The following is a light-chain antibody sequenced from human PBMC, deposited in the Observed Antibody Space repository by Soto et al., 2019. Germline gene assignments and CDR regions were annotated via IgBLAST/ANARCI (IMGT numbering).Light chain of an antibody. CDR3: MQPLQTPRT. CDR2: LGS. Sequence: DIVMTQSPLSLPVTPGEPASISCRSSQSLLHRNGYNYLDWYLQKPGQSPQLLIYLGSNRSSGVPDRFSGSGSGTDFTLKIRRVEAEDIGVYYCMQPLQTPRTFGQGTKVE. CDR1: QSLLHRNGYNY. J-gene: IGKJ1*01. V-gene: IGKV2-28*01.